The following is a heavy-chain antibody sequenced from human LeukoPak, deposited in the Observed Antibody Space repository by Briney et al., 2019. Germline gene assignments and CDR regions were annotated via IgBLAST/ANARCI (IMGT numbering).Heavy chain of an antibody. V-gene: IGHV1-2*02. Sequence: GASVKVSCKASGYTFTGYYMHWVRQAPGQGLEGMGWINPNSGGTNYAQRLQGRVTMTRDTSISTAYMELSRLRSDDTAVYYCARVDDRGHYYDSSGPRKLFDYWGQGTLVTVSS. CDR1: GYTFTGYY. J-gene: IGHJ4*02. CDR3: ARVDDRGHYYDSSGPRKLFDY. D-gene: IGHD3-22*01. CDR2: INPNSGGT.